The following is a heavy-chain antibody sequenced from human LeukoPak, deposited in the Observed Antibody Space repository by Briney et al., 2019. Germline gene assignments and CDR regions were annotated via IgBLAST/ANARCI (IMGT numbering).Heavy chain of an antibody. CDR1: GLTFSNYW. V-gene: IGHV3-23*01. D-gene: IGHD2/OR15-2a*01. Sequence: GGSLRLSCAASGLTFSNYWMSWVRQAPGKGLEWVSSISGSGGSTYYADSVKGRFTISRDNSKNTLYLQMNSLRAEDTAVYYCAKGPLLWDWGQGTLVTVSS. J-gene: IGHJ4*02. CDR3: AKGPLLWD. CDR2: ISGSGGST.